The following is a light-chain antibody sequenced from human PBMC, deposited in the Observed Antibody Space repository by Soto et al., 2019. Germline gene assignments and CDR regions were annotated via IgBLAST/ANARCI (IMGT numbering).Light chain of an antibody. J-gene: IGLJ3*02. CDR1: SGSVSTSSY. CDR3: VLYMGSGIWE. Sequence: QTVVTQEPSFSVSPGGTVTLTCGLSSGSVSTSSYPSWFQQTPGQAPRTLIYSTDTRSSGVPDRFSGSILGNKAALTITGAQADDECDYYCVLYMGSGIWEFGGGTKLTVL. V-gene: IGLV8-61*01. CDR2: STD.